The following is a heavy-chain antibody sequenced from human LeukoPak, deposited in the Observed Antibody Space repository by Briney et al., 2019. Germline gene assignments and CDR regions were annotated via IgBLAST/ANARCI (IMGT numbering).Heavy chain of an antibody. CDR2: ISGSGGST. CDR3: AKDLNYGNYYYYYYGMDV. J-gene: IGHJ6*02. D-gene: IGHD1-7*01. Sequence: GGSLRLSCAASGFTFSSYAMSWVRQAPGKGLELVSAISGSGGSTYYADSVKGRFTISRDNSKNTLYLQMNSLRAEDTAVYYCAKDLNYGNYYYYYYGMDVWGQGTTVTVSS. V-gene: IGHV3-23*01. CDR1: GFTFSSYA.